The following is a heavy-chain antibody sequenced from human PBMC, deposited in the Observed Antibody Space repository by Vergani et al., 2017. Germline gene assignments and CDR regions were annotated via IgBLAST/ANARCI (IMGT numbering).Heavy chain of an antibody. V-gene: IGHV4-39*02. CDR1: GGSVTSTSYH. CDR3: ARRSGIVYDIFSGTQYFFDF. CDR2: LYNPGKT. D-gene: IGHD3-9*01. J-gene: IGHJ4*02. Sequence: QLQLKESGPGLVKPSETLSLTCDVSGGSVTSTSYHWAWIRLPPGKGLEWIGSLYNPGKTYYNSSLESRLSLSVDTSNNHFSLRLNSLTAADTAVYYCARRSGIVYDIFSGTQYFFDFWGQGTLVTVSS.